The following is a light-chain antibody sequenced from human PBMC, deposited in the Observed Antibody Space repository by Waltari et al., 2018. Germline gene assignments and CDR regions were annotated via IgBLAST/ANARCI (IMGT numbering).Light chain of an antibody. CDR2: AAS. CDR1: QGIINY. J-gene: IGKJ2*01. CDR3: QKYNSAPYT. V-gene: IGKV1-27*01. Sequence: QMTQSPSSLSALVGDRVTTIRRASQGIINYLAWYQQKPGKVPKLLIYAASTLQSGVPSRISGSGSGADFTLTISSLQPEDVATYYCQKYNSAPYTFGQGTKLEIK.